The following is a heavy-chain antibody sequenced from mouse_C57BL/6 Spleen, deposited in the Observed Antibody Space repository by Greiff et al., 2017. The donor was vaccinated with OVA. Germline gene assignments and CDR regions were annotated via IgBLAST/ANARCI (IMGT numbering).Heavy chain of an antibody. CDR1: GYSITSGYY. V-gene: IGHV3-6*01. J-gene: IGHJ1*03. CDR2: ISYDGSN. CDR3: ARDNYSNYGWYFDV. Sequence: VQLKQSGPGLVKPSQSLSLTCSVTGYSITSGYYWNWIRHFPGNKLEWMCYISYDGSNNYNPSLKNRISITRDTSKNQFFLKLNSVTTEDTATYYCARDNYSNYGWYFDVWGTGTTVTVSS. D-gene: IGHD2-5*01.